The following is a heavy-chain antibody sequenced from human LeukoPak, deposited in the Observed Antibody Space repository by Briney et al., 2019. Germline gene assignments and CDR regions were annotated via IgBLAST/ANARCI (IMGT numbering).Heavy chain of an antibody. Sequence: PGGSLTLSCAASGFTFSSYEMNWVRQAPGKGLEWVSYISSSGSTIYYADSVKGRFTISRANAKNSLYLQMNGLRAEDTAVYYCAAGGDTAMGAFDYWGQGTLVTVSS. CDR3: AAGGDTAMGAFDY. J-gene: IGHJ4*02. D-gene: IGHD5-18*01. V-gene: IGHV3-48*03. CDR1: GFTFSSYE. CDR2: ISSSGSTI.